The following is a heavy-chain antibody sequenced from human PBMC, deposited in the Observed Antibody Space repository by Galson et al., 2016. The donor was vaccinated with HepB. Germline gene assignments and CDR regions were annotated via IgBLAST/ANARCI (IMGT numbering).Heavy chain of an antibody. Sequence: SLRLSCAASGFSFSTYTMNWVRQAPGKGLEWVSSISSSGSYLYYADSVTGRFTISRDNAKTSLYLQMNSLRAEDTAVYYCARAYYGSGSYPSAFDYWGPGTLVTVSS. CDR2: ISSSGSYL. D-gene: IGHD3-10*01. J-gene: IGHJ4*02. V-gene: IGHV3-21*01. CDR1: GFSFSTYT. CDR3: ARAYYGSGSYPSAFDY.